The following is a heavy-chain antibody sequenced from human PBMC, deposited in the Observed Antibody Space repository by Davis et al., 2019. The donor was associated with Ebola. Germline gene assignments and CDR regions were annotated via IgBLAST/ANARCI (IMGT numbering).Heavy chain of an antibody. CDR2: INPNSGGT. CDR1: GYTFTGYY. Sequence: ASVKVSCKASGYTFTGYYMHWVRQAPGQGLEWMGWINPNSGGTNYAQKFQGRVTMTRDTSISTAYMELSRLRSDDTAVYYCARVLRFLGTMGFDYWGQGTLVTVSS. V-gene: IGHV1-2*02. J-gene: IGHJ4*02. D-gene: IGHD3-3*01. CDR3: ARVLRFLGTMGFDY.